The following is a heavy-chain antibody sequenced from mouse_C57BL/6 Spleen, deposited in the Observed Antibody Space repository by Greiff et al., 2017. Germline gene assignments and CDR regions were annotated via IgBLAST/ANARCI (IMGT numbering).Heavy chain of an antibody. Sequence: QVQLQQSGPELVKPGASVKISCKASGYAFSSSWMNWVKQRPGKGLEWIGRIYPGDGDTNYNGKFKGKATLAADKSSSTAYMQLSSLTSEDSAVYFCARYDYDDGAWFAYWGQGTLVTVSA. CDR2: IYPGDGDT. V-gene: IGHV1-82*01. CDR3: ARYDYDDGAWFAY. D-gene: IGHD2-4*01. CDR1: GYAFSSSW. J-gene: IGHJ3*01.